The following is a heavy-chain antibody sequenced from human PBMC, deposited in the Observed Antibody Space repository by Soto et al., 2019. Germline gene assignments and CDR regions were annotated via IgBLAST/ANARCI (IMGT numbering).Heavy chain of an antibody. CDR3: SRGLGYDNNGRFLAAFDV. V-gene: IGHV4-31*03. CDR1: GACLSSGGYY. J-gene: IGHJ3*01. Sequence: QVQLQESGPGMAKPSQTLSLTCTVSGACLSSGGYYWTWIRQVPGKALEWIGYIFHTGTTFYNPSLKSRVVMSIEKSDNQFSLNLRSVTAADTAVYYCSRGLGYDNNGRFLAAFDVWGQGTMVTVSS. D-gene: IGHD3-22*01. CDR2: IFHTGTT.